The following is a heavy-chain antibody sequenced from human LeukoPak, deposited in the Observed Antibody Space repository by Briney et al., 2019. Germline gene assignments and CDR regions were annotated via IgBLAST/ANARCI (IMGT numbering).Heavy chain of an antibody. D-gene: IGHD5-18*01. Sequence: TGGSLRLSCAASGFTFDDYGMSWVRQAPGKGLEWVSGINWNGGSTGYADSVKGRFTISRDNAKNSLYLQMNSLRAEDTAVYYCAKEGYSYGYESWGKQLDYWGQGTLVTVSS. V-gene: IGHV3-20*04. CDR1: GFTFDDYG. CDR2: INWNGGST. J-gene: IGHJ4*02. CDR3: AKEGYSYGYESWGKQLDY.